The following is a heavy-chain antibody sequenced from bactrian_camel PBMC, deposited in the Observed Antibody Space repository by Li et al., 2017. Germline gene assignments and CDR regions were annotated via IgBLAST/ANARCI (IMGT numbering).Heavy chain of an antibody. V-gene: IGHV3S68*01. CDR2: HDRDYERST. CDR3: AAGESEGSSCFDDAY. CDR1: ATPIRYRGGSDC. D-gene: IGHD2*01. J-gene: IGHJ4*01. Sequence: HVQLVESGGGSVQAGGSLRLSCLVTATPIRYRGGSDCVGWFRRQSPGAEREGVAFHDRDYERSTKYADSVKGRFTISQDRAKNTVYLKMNNLKPEDTAMHYCAAGESEGSSCFDDAYWGQGTQVTVS.